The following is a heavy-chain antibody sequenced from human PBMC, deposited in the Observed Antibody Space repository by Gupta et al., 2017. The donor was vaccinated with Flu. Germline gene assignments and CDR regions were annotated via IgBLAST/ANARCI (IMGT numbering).Heavy chain of an antibody. Sequence: ASGFDVSNNFLTWIRQAPGKGLEWVSNIYNNVLTNYADSVKGRFTMSRDISKNTVYPEMDNLRFEDTAVYYCSRGLTGHDS. D-gene: IGHD1-1*01. V-gene: IGHV3-53*01. CDR3: SRGLTGHDS. CDR2: IYNNVLT. J-gene: IGHJ5*01. CDR1: GFDVSNNF.